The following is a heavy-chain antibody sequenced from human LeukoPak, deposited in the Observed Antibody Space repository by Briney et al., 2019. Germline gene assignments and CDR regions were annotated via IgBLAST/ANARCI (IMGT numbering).Heavy chain of an antibody. CDR3: ARVGRGSRRTIDY. Sequence: SETLSLTCAVYGGSFSGYYWRWIRQPPGKGLEWIGEINHSGSTNYNPSLKSRVTISVDTSKNQFSLKLSSVTAADTAVYYCARVGRGSRRTIDYWGQGTLVTVSS. V-gene: IGHV4-34*01. D-gene: IGHD6-13*01. J-gene: IGHJ4*02. CDR1: GGSFSGYY. CDR2: INHSGST.